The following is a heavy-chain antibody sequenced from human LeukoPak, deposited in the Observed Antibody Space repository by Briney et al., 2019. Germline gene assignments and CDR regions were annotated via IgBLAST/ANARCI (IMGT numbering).Heavy chain of an antibody. J-gene: IGHJ4*02. CDR1: GGSISSSSYY. V-gene: IGHV4-39*01. CDR2: IYYSGST. CDR3: AKGIAAADTSFDY. D-gene: IGHD6-13*01. Sequence: PSETLSLTCTVSGGSISSSSYYWGWIRQPPGKGLEWIGSIYYSGSTYYNPSLKSRVTISVDTSKNQFSLKLSSVTAADTAVYYCAKGIAAADTSFDYWGQGTLVTVSS.